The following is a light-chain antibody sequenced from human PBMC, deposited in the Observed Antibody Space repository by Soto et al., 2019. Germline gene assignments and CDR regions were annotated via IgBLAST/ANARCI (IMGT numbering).Light chain of an antibody. CDR1: QSVSSY. CDR3: QQRSYWPLT. CDR2: DAS. J-gene: IGKJ4*01. V-gene: IGKV3-11*01. Sequence: EIVLTQSPATLSLSPGERATLSCRASQSVSSYLAWYQQKVGQAPRLLIYDASNMASGIPARFSGSGSGTDFTLTISSLEPEDFAVYYCQQRSYWPLTFGGGTKVEIK.